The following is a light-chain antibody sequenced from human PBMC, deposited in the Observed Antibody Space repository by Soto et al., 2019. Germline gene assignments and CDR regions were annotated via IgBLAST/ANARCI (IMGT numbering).Light chain of an antibody. CDR3: ASYAGSTTLL. Sequence: QSALTQPASVSGSRGQSITIACTGTSSDVGAYNFVSWYQQHPDEAPKRLIYEVSNRPSGVSNRFSGSKSGNTASLTISGLQAEDEADFYCASYAGSTTLLFGSGTKLTVL. V-gene: IGLV2-14*01. CDR2: EVS. CDR1: SSDVGAYNF. J-gene: IGLJ1*01.